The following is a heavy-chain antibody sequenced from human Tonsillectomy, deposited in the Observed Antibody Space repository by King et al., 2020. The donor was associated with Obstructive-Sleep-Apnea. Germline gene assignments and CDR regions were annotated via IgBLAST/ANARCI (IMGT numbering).Heavy chain of an antibody. CDR1: GFSFSNYC. J-gene: IGHJ6*02. D-gene: IGHD3-22*01. CDR3: ARNLRLPHDNKFHYGLDV. Sequence: VQLVESGGGLVQPGGSLRLSCAASGFSFSNYCMTWVRQAPGKGLEWVANIKQDASESFHVDSVRGRFTISRDNAKNSVYLQMKRLRAEDTAVYYCARNLRLPHDNKFHYGLDVWGRGTTVTVSS. CDR2: IKQDASES. V-gene: IGHV3-7*03.